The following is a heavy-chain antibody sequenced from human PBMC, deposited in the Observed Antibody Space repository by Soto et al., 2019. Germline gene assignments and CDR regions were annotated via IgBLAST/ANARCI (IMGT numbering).Heavy chain of an antibody. V-gene: IGHV3-15*07. D-gene: IGHD3-10*01. CDR2: IKSKTDGGTT. CDR1: GFTFSNAW. J-gene: IGHJ6*02. CDR3: TIRITMVRGATRYYGMDV. Sequence: GGSLGLSCAASGFTFSNAWMNWVRQAPGKGLEWVGRIKSKTDGGTTDYAAPVKGRFTISRDDSKNTLYLQMNSLKTEDTAVYYCTIRITMVRGATRYYGMDVWGQGTTVTVSS.